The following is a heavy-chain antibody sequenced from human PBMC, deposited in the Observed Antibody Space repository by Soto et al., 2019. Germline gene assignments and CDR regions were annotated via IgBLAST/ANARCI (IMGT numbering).Heavy chain of an antibody. CDR1: GFTFSSYA. D-gene: IGHD4-17*01. CDR3: AKAMTTGPYYYYGMDV. V-gene: IGHV3-23*01. J-gene: IGHJ6*02. Sequence: GGSLRLACAASGFTFSSYAMSWVRQAPGKGLEWVSAISGSGGSTYYADSVKGRFTISRDNSKNTLYVQMNSLRAEDTAVYYCAKAMTTGPYYYYGMDVWGQGTTVTSP. CDR2: ISGSGGST.